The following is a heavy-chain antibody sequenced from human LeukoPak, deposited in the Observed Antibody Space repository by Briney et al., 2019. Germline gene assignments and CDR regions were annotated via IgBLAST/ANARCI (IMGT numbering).Heavy chain of an antibody. CDR3: ARDVIAAAATGWFDP. V-gene: IGHV3-21*01. J-gene: IGHJ5*02. D-gene: IGHD6-13*01. Sequence: PGGSLRLSCAASGFTFSSYSMNWVLQAPGKGLEWVSSISSSSSYIYYADSVKGRFTISRDNAKNSLYLQMNSLRAEDTAVYYCARDVIAAAATGWFDPWGQGTLVTVSS. CDR1: GFTFSSYS. CDR2: ISSSSSYI.